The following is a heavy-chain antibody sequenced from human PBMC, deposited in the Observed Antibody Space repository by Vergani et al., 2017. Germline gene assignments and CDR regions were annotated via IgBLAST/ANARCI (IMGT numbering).Heavy chain of an antibody. J-gene: IGHJ4*02. CDR2: ISSSSSYI. Sequence: EVQLLESGGGSVQPGESLRLSCVASGFRFREHGMNWVRQAPGKGLEWVSSISSSSSYIYYADSVKGRFTISRDNAKNSLYLQMNSLRAEDTAVYYCARDGNYLAVEWGQGTLVTVSS. D-gene: IGHD1-7*01. CDR1: GFRFREHG. V-gene: IGHV3-21*01. CDR3: ARDGNYLAVE.